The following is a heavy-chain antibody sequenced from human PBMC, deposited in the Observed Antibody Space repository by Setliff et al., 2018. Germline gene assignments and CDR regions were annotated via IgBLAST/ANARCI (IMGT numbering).Heavy chain of an antibody. Sequence: GGSLRLSCSASGFTFSGYGMHWVRQAPGKGLEWVAALGYDGTTEYYADSVKGRFTISRDNSKNTLYLQMNSLRREDTAVYYCAKDASDYYWYFNVWGRGTLGTVS. CDR2: LGYDGTTE. V-gene: IGHV3-30*02. CDR1: GFTFSGYG. CDR3: AKDASDYYWYFNV. D-gene: IGHD4-17*01. J-gene: IGHJ2*01.